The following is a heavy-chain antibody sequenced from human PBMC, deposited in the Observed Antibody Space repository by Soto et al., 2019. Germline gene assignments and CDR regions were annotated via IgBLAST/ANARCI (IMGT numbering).Heavy chain of an antibody. Sequence: QVQLQQWGAGLLKPSETLSLTCAVYGGSFSGYYWSWIRQPPGKGLEWIGEINHSGSTNYNPSLKSRVTIXXDTSKNPFSLKLSSVTAADTAVYYCARDDRDAFDIWGQGTMVTVSS. CDR1: GGSFSGYY. V-gene: IGHV4-34*01. CDR2: INHSGST. D-gene: IGHD3-3*01. CDR3: ARDDRDAFDI. J-gene: IGHJ3*02.